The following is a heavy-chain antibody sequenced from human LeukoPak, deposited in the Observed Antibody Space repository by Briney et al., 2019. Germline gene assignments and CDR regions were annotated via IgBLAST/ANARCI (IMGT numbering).Heavy chain of an antibody. D-gene: IGHD6-19*01. CDR3: ARHRGGWYYFDY. V-gene: IGHV4-59*08. Sequence: SETLSFTCTVSGGSLSSYYWSWIWQPPGKGLEWIGYIYYSGSTNYNPSLKSRVTISVDTSKNQFSLKLSSVTAADTAVYYCARHRGGWYYFDYWGQGTLVTVSS. CDR1: GGSLSSYY. CDR2: IYYSGST. J-gene: IGHJ4*02.